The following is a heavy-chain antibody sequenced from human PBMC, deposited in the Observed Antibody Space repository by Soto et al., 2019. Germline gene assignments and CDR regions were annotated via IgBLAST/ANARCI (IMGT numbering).Heavy chain of an antibody. CDR3: AREAGYYDGGGFLHAMDV. J-gene: IGHJ6*02. V-gene: IGHV4-30-4*01. D-gene: IGHD3-22*01. CDR2: IYYSGST. CDR1: GGSIRSGDYY. Sequence: PSETLSLTCTVSGGSIRSGDYYWSWIRQPPGKGLESIGYIYYSGSTYYNPSLKSRVTISVDTSKNQFSLKLSSVTAADTAVYYCAREAGYYDGGGFLHAMDVWGQGTTVTVSS.